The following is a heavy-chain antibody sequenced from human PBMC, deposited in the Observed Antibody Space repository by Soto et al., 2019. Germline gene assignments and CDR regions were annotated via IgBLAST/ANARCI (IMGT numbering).Heavy chain of an antibody. CDR1: GYTFTNYY. CDR3: ARGIATGQLDP. CDR2: INPDNGNT. J-gene: IGHJ5*02. V-gene: IGHV1-3*01. D-gene: IGHD2-15*01. Sequence: ASVKVSCKASGYTFTNYYMHWLRQAPGQGLEWMGWINPDNGNTKSSQKFQDRVIITRDTSASTAYMDLSSLRSEDTAVYYCARGIATGQLDPWGQGTLVTVSS.